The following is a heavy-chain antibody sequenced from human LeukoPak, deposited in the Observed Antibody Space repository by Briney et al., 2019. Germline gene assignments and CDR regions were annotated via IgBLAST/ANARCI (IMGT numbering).Heavy chain of an antibody. CDR2: IYYSGST. J-gene: IGHJ4*02. V-gene: IGHV4-30-4*01. CDR1: GVSISSGDYY. Sequence: SETLSLTCTVFGVSISSGDYYWRGLRQPPGKGLEWIGYIYYSGSTYYNPSLKSRITISVDTSKNQFSLKLSSVTAADTAVYYCARVGWFGELVRDYWGQGTLVTVSS. D-gene: IGHD3-10*01. CDR3: ARVGWFGELVRDY.